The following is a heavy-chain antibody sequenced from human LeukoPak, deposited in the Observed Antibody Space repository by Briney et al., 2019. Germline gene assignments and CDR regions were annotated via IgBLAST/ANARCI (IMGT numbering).Heavy chain of an antibody. Sequence: PGGSLRLPCAASGFTFSTYGMTWVRQAPGMGLEWVSAISGSGGSTYYADSVKGRFTISRDNSKNTLYLQMNSLRAEDTAVYYCARDSYGMDVWGQGTTVTVSS. CDR2: ISGSGGST. V-gene: IGHV3-23*01. CDR1: GFTFSTYG. J-gene: IGHJ6*02. CDR3: ARDSYGMDV.